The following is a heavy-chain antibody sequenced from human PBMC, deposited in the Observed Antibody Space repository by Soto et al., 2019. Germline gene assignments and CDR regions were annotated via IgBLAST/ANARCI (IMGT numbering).Heavy chain of an antibody. CDR3: ARRSGEWLVDY. CDR2: IWYDGSNK. V-gene: IGHV3-33*01. CDR1: GFTFSSYG. Sequence: QVQLVESGGGVVQPGRSLRLSCAASGFTFSSYGMHWVRQAPGKGLEWVAVIWYDGSNKYYADSVKGRFTISRDNSKNTLYLQMNSLRAEDTAVYYCARRSGEWLVDYWGQGTLVTVSS. D-gene: IGHD6-19*01. J-gene: IGHJ4*02.